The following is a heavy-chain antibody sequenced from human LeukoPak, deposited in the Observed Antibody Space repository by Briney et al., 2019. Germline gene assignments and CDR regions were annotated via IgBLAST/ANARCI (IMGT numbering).Heavy chain of an antibody. D-gene: IGHD4-17*01. CDR1: GGSITSYH. CDR3: ARLGRAVTTFFDY. CDR2: IHNSGNT. Sequence: SETLSLTCTVSGGSITSYHWSWIRQPPGKGLEWIGYIHNSGNTNYNPSPKSRVTISIDTSKNQFSLKLSSVTAADTAVYYCARLGRAVTTFFDYWGQGTLVTVSS. V-gene: IGHV4-59*08. J-gene: IGHJ4*02.